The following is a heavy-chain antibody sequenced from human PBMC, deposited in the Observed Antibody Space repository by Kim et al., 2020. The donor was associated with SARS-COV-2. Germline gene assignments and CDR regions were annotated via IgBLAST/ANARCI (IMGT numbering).Heavy chain of an antibody. CDR2: IYYSGST. V-gene: IGHV4-31*03. CDR3: ARDSAGWWSDWFDP. Sequence: SETLSLTCTVSGGSISSGGYYWSWIRQHPGKGLEWIGYIYYSGSTYYNPSLKSRVTISVDTSKNQFSLKLSSVTAADTAVYYCARDSAGWWSDWFDPWGQGTLVTVSS. CDR1: GGSISSGGYY. J-gene: IGHJ5*02. D-gene: IGHD2-15*01.